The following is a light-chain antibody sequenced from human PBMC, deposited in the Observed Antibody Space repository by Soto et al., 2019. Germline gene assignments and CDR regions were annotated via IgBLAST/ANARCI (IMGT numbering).Light chain of an antibody. V-gene: IGKV4-1*01. CDR3: QQYYSTPFT. J-gene: IGKJ4*01. Sequence: DIVMTQSPDCLAVSLGERAPINYTPSRRVFYNPNNKTYLAWCQQNPGQPPRXFIYWASTRESGVPDRVSGSGSGTDFTLAISSLQAEDVAVYYCQQYYSTPFTFGGGTKVDI. CDR2: WAS. CDR1: RRVFYNPNNKTY.